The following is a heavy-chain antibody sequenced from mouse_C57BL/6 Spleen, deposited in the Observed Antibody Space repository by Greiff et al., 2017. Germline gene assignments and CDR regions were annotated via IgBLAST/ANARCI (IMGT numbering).Heavy chain of an antibody. D-gene: IGHD1-1*01. CDR2: ISDGGSYT. CDR3: ARDYYGSSPYWYFDV. V-gene: IGHV5-4*01. J-gene: IGHJ1*03. Sequence: EVKLEESGGGLVKPGGSLKLSCAASGFTFSSYAMSWVRQTPEKRLEWVATISDGGSYTYYPDNVKGRFTISRDTAKNNLYLQMSHLKSEDTAMDYCARDYYGSSPYWYFDVWGTGTTVTVSS. CDR1: GFTFSSYA.